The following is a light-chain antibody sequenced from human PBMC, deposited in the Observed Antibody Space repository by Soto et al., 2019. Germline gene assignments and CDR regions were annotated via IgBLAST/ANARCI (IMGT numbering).Light chain of an antibody. CDR3: QQYNDWSRT. Sequence: ELVMTQSPVTLSVSPGERATVSCRASQRVRSNLAWSQQKPGQAPSLLIYDAYTSDTSIQTKISGTRSGTEVTLTISSLQYEDFALYYCQQYNDWSRTCSKGTKVDIK. CDR1: QRVRSN. CDR2: DAY. J-gene: IGKJ1*01. V-gene: IGKV3-15*01.